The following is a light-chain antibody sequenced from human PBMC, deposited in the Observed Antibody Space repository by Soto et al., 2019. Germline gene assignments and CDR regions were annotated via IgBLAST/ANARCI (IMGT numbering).Light chain of an antibody. CDR2: GAS. J-gene: IGKJ1*01. CDR3: QQYGSSPRT. CDR1: QSVSSSY. V-gene: IGKV3-20*01. Sequence: VLPQSAGTRSSSPGERATLSYRASQSVSSSYLAWYQQKPGQAPRLLIYGASSRATGIPDRFSGSGSGTDFTLTISRLEPEDFAVYYCQQYGSSPRTFGQGTKVDIK.